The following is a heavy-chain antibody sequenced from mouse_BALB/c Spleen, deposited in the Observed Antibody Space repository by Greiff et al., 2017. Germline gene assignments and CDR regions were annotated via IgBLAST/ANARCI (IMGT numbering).Heavy chain of an antibody. J-gene: IGHJ1*01. Sequence: EVKLEESGGGLVQPGGSLKLSCAASGFDFSRYWMSWVRQAPGKGLEWIGEINPDSSTINYTPSLKDKFIISRDNAKNTLYLQMSKVRSEDTALYYCARPNYYGSSYWYFDVWGAGTTVTVSS. V-gene: IGHV4-1*02. D-gene: IGHD1-1*01. CDR1: GFDFSRYW. CDR2: INPDSSTI. CDR3: ARPNYYGSSYWYFDV.